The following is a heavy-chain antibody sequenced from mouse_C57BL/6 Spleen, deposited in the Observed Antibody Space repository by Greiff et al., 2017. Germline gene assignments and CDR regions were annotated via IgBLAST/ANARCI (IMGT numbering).Heavy chain of an antibody. CDR1: GFTFSSYG. J-gene: IGHJ2*01. CDR3: ARQGYCGGSYYFDY. CDR2: ISSGGSYT. D-gene: IGHD1-1*01. Sequence: EVQLVESGGDLVKPGGSLKLSCAASGFTFSSYGMSWVRQTPDKRLEWVATISSGGSYTYYPDSVKGRFTISRDNAKNTLYLQMSSLKSEDTAMDYGARQGYCGGSYYFDYWGQGTTLTVSS. V-gene: IGHV5-6*01.